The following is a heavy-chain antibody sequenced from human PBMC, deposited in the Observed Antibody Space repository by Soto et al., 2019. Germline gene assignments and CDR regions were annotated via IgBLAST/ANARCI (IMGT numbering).Heavy chain of an antibody. CDR3: ARRGSPIDF. CDR2: ISAYNGNT. D-gene: IGHD3-16*01. V-gene: IGHV1-18*01. CDR1: GYTFTNFG. J-gene: IGHJ4*02. Sequence: ASVKVSCKASGYTFTNFGISWVRQAPGQGLEWMGWISAYNGNTNYTQNFQGRVTMTTDTSTSTAYMELRSLRSDDTAVYYCARRGSPIDFWAQGTLVTVSS.